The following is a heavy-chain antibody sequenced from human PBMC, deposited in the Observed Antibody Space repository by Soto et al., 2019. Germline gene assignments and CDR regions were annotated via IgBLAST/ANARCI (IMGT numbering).Heavy chain of an antibody. J-gene: IGHJ6*02. D-gene: IGHD3-10*01. CDR2: INPKFGDT. V-gene: IGHV1-2*02. CDR1: GYTFTAYY. CDR3: ARNMDYYYGPGSGNGHGF. Sequence: QVQLVQSGAEVKEPGDSVRVSCEASGYTFTAYYIHWVRQAPGQGREWMGWINPKFGDTTYAQDFQGRFSMTRDMCISTVYLELSRLTSDDTAIYYCARNMDYYYGPGSGNGHGFWGQGTTVTVCS.